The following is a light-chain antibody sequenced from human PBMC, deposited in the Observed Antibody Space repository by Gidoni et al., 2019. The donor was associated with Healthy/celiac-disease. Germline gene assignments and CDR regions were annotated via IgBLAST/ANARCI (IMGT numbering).Light chain of an antibody. CDR2: GAS. V-gene: IGKV4-1*01. J-gene: IGKJ4*01. CDR1: QSVLYSSNNKNY. CDR3: QQYYSTPPIT. Sequence: DIVMTQSPASLTVSLGERATIHCKSSQSVLYSSNNKNYLAWYQQKPGQPPKLLIYGASTRESGVPDRFSGSGSGTDFTLTISSLQAEDVAVYYCQQYYSTPPITFGGGTKVEIK.